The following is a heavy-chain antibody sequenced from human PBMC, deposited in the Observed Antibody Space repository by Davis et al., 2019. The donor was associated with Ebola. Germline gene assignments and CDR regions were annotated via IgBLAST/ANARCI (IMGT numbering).Heavy chain of an antibody. CDR2: ISWNGGIQ. V-gene: IGHV3-9*01. J-gene: IGHJ4*02. Sequence: SLKISCAASGFKFDDYAMHWVRQAPGKGMEWVSGISWNGGIQGYADSVKGRFIISRDNAKNTLYLQMNSLRAEDTAVYYCARAYGYGGDYWGQGTLVTVSS. CDR1: GFKFDDYA. CDR3: ARAYGYGGDY. D-gene: IGHD4-23*01.